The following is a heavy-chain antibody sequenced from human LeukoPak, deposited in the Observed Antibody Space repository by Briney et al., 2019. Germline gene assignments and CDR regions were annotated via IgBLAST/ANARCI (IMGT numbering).Heavy chain of an antibody. CDR3: ARVSEWFQSIAARPDEVRYPDYYYYMDV. D-gene: IGHD6-6*01. J-gene: IGHJ6*03. V-gene: IGHV3-64*01. Sequence: PGRSLRLSCAASGFTFDDYAMHWVRQAPGKGLEYVSAISSNGGSTYYANSVKGRFTISRDNSKNTLYLQMGSLRAEDMAVYYCARVSEWFQSIAARPDEVRYPDYYYYMDVWGKGTTVTVSS. CDR2: ISSNGGST. CDR1: GFTFDDYA.